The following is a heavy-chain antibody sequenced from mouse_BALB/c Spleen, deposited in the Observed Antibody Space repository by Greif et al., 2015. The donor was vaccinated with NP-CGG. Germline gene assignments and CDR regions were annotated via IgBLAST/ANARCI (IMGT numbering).Heavy chain of an antibody. J-gene: IGHJ4*01. CDR2: IYPGDGDT. CDR1: GYAFSSYW. CDR3: ARGSDRYDYAMDY. D-gene: IGHD2-14*01. Sequence: QVQLQQPGAELVRPGSSVKISCKASGYAFSSYWMNWVKQRPGQGLEWIGQIYPGDGDTNYNGKFKGKATLTADKSSSTAYMQLSSLTSEDSAVYFCARGSDRYDYAMDYWGQGTSVTVSS. V-gene: IGHV1-80*01.